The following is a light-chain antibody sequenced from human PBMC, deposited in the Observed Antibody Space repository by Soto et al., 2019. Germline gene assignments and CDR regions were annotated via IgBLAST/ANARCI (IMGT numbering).Light chain of an antibody. CDR2: EAS. V-gene: IGKV3-11*01. CDR3: HQRQSWPRT. J-gene: IGKJ1*01. CDR1: QTVGVR. Sequence: EIVLTQSPATLSASPGERATLSCRASQTVGVRLAWYQHKPGQAPRLLIYEASNRAAGVPGRFSGSGSGTDVTLTISEVEPEDFAVYYCHQRQSWPRTVGQGNKGDIK.